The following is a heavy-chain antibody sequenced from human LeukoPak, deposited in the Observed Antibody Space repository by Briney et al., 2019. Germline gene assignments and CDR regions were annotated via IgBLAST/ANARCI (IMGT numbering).Heavy chain of an antibody. CDR3: ARDSIAASGTKGFDS. V-gene: IGHV6-1*01. CDR1: GDSVSSDSAV. D-gene: IGHD6-13*01. J-gene: IGHJ4*02. CDR2: TYYRSKWYN. Sequence: SQTLSLTSAISGDSVSSDSAVWNWIRQSPSRGLEWLGRTYYRSKWYNDYAVSVKSRISIKPDTSKNHFSLQLNSVTPEDTAVYYCARDSIAASGTKGFDSWGQGTLDTVSS.